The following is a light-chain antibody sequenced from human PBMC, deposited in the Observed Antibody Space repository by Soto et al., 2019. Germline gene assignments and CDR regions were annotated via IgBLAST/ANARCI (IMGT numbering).Light chain of an antibody. Sequence: QSALTQPPSASGSPGQSVTISCTGTSSDVGAYKYVSWYQQYPGKAPKLMIYEVTKRPSGVPDRFSGSKSVNTASLTVSGLQAEDGGDYFFTPSVGNYLWVFGGGSKVTVL. CDR1: SSDVGAYKY. CDR2: EVT. CDR3: TPSVGNYLWV. V-gene: IGLV2-8*01. J-gene: IGLJ3*02.